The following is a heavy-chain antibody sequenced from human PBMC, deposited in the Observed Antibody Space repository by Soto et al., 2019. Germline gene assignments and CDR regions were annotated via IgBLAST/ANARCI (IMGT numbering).Heavy chain of an antibody. D-gene: IGHD3-3*01. V-gene: IGHV3-30-3*01. CDR3: ARDPVHYDFWSGYNYNWFDP. CDR2: ISYDGSNK. Sequence: PGGSLRLSCAASGFTFSSYAMHWVRQAPGKGLEWVAVISYDGSNKYYADSVKGRFTISRDNSKNTLYLQMNSLRAEDTAVYYCARDPVHYDFWSGYNYNWFDPWGQGTLVTVSS. CDR1: GFTFSSYA. J-gene: IGHJ5*02.